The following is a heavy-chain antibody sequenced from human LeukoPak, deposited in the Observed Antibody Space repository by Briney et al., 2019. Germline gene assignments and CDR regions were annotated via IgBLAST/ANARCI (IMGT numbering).Heavy chain of an antibody. D-gene: IGHD3-3*01. CDR3: ARGGPEYDFWSGYYSD. J-gene: IGHJ4*02. CDR2: ISAFNGNT. V-gene: IGHV1-18*01. CDR1: GYTFTSYG. Sequence: ASVKVSCKASGYTFTSYGISWVRQAPGQGLEWMGWISAFNGNTNYAQKLQGRVTMTTDTSTSTAYMELRSLRSDDTAVYYCARGGPEYDFWSGYYSDWGQGTLVTVSS.